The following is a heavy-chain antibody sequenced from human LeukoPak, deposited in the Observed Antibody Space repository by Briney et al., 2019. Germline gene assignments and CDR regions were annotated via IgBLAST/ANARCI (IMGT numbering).Heavy chain of an antibody. V-gene: IGHV1-46*01. CDR2: INPSADTT. D-gene: IGHD2-2*02. J-gene: IGHJ3*01. CDR1: GGTFTSYY. Sequence: ASVKVSCKASGGTFTSYYMHWVRQAPGRGLEWMGIINPSADTTSYAQKFQGRVTMTRDTSTSTVYMELSSLRSEDTAVYYCGRAYTAQTNNAFDFWGQGTMVTVSS. CDR3: GRAYTAQTNNAFDF.